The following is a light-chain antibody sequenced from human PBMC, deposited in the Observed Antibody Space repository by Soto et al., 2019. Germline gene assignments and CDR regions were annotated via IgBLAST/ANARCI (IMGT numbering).Light chain of an antibody. CDR2: DAS. Sequence: DIQMTQSPSTLSASVGDRVTITCGASQSISSRLAWYQQKPGKAPKFLVYDASSLESGVPSRFSGSGSGTEFTLTISGLQSEDSGVYFCHEYNTWPWTFGQGTKVDIK. J-gene: IGKJ1*01. V-gene: IGKV1-5*01. CDR1: QSISSR. CDR3: HEYNTWPWT.